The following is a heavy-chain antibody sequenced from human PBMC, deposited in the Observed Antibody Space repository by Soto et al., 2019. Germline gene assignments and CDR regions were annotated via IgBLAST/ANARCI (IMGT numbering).Heavy chain of an antibody. CDR2: IWYDGSNK. CDR3: ARFFQFVRGVDY. Sequence: QVQQVESGGGVVQPGRSLRLSCAASGFTFSSYGMHWVRQAPGKGLEWVAVIWYDGSNKYYADSVKGRFTISRDNCKNTPYLKTYSLRAEDTVVYDCARFFQFVRGVDYWGQGTLVTVSS. D-gene: IGHD3-10*01. CDR1: GFTFSSYG. J-gene: IGHJ4*02. V-gene: IGHV3-33*01.